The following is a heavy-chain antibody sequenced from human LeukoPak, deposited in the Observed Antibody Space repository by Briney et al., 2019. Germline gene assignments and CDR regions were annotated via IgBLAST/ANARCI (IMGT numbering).Heavy chain of an antibody. D-gene: IGHD5-12*01. CDR3: ARESMVATPDYFDY. CDR1: GGSISSYY. J-gene: IGHJ4*02. CDR2: IYYSGST. V-gene: IGHV4-59*12. Sequence: PSETLSLTCTVSGGSISSYYWSWIRQPPGEGLEWIGYIYYSGSTNCNPSLKSRVTISVDTSKNQFSLKLSSVTAADTAVYYCARESMVATPDYFDYWGQGTLVTVSS.